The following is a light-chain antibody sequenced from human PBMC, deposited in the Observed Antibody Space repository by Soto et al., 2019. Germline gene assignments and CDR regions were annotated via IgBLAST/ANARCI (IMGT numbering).Light chain of an antibody. CDR2: GAS. J-gene: IGKJ4*01. Sequence: EIVLAQSPGTLSLSPGERATLSCRASQSVSSSYLAWYQQKPGQAPRLLIYGASSRATGISDRFSGRGSGTDFSLTISRLEPEDFAVYYCQQYGSSPLTFGGRTKVDTK. CDR1: QSVSSSY. V-gene: IGKV3-20*01. CDR3: QQYGSSPLT.